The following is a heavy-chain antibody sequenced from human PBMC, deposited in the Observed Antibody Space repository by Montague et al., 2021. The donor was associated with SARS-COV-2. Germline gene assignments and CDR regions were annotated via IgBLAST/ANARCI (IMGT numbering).Heavy chain of an antibody. CDR1: GGSFSGYY. J-gene: IGHJ6*02. CDR2: INHSGST. Sequence: SETLSLTCAVYGGSFSGYYWSWIRRPPGKGLEWMGEINHSGSTNYNPSLKSRVTISVDTSKNQFSLKLSSVTAADTAVYYCARKGLHSSSWYYYYYGMDVWGQGTTVTVSS. V-gene: IGHV4-34*01. CDR3: ARKGLHSSSWYYYYYGMDV. D-gene: IGHD6-13*01.